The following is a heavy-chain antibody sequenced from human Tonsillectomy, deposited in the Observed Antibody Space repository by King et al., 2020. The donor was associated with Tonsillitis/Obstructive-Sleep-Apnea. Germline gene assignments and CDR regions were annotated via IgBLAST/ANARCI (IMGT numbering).Heavy chain of an antibody. CDR3: TTDLRLLTY. V-gene: IGHV3-15*01. Sequence: VQLVESGGGLVKPGGSLRLSCAASGFTFSHAWKIWGRQAPGKGLEWVGRIKSKTDGGTTDYAAPVKGRFTISSDDSKNTLYLQMNSLNTEDTAVYYCTTDLRLLTYWGQGTLVTVSS. CDR2: IKSKTDGGTT. D-gene: IGHD3-9*01. J-gene: IGHJ4*02. CDR1: GFTFSHAW.